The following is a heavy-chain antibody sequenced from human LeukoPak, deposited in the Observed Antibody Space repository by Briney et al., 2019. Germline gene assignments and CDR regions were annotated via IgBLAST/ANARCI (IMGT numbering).Heavy chain of an antibody. J-gene: IGHJ5*02. CDR1: GGSFSGYY. Sequence: SETLSLTCAVYGGSFSGYYWSWIRQPPGKGLEWIGEINHSGSTNYNPSLKSRVTISVDTSKNQFSLKLSSVTAADTAVYYCARARWFDPWGQGTLVTVSS. V-gene: IGHV4-34*01. CDR2: INHSGST. CDR3: ARARWFDP.